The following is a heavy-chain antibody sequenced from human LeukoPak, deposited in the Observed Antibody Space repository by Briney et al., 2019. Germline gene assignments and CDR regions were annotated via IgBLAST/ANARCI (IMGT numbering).Heavy chain of an antibody. Sequence: PSETLSLTCTVSGDSISSDYWSWIRQPPGKGLEGIGYMFYSGSTNYNPSLKSRVTISVDTSKNQFSLKLSSVTAADTAVYYCARRGVSTISWYFDLWGRGTLVTVSS. CDR3: ARRGVSTISWYFDL. CDR1: GDSISSDY. D-gene: IGHD5/OR15-5a*01. J-gene: IGHJ2*01. V-gene: IGHV4-59*08. CDR2: MFYSGST.